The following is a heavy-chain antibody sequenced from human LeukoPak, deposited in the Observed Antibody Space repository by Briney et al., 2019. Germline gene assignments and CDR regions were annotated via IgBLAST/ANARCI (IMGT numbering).Heavy chain of an antibody. V-gene: IGHV1-69*04. CDR3: ATGPLNLN. Sequence: ASVKVSCKASGGTFNSYGISWVRQAPGQGLEWMGRIIPLLNIANYAQKFQGRVTMTEDTSTDTAYMELSSLRSEDTAVYYCATGPLNLNWGQGTLVTVSS. D-gene: IGHD1-1*01. CDR1: GGTFNSYG. CDR2: IIPLLNIA. J-gene: IGHJ4*02.